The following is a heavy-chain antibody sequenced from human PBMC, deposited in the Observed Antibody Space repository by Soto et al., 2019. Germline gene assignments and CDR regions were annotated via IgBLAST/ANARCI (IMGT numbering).Heavy chain of an antibody. CDR3: ARATYYYDSSGYYGYYFDY. Sequence: SETLSLTCTASGGSISSYYWSWIRQPPGKGLEWIGYIYYSGSTNYNSSLKSRVTISVDTSKNQLSLKLSSVTAADTAVYYCARATYYYDSSGYYGYYFDYWGQGTLVTVS. CDR2: IYYSGST. V-gene: IGHV4-59*01. CDR1: GGSISSYY. J-gene: IGHJ4*02. D-gene: IGHD3-22*01.